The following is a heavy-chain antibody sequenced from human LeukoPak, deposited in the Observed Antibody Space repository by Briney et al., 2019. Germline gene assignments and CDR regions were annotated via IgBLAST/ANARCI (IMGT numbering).Heavy chain of an antibody. Sequence: SETLSLTCTVSGGSISSGSYYWSWIRQPAGKGLEWIGRIYTSGNTNYNPSLKSLVTISVDTSKNQSSLKLSSVTAADTAVYYCARDRAYYYDSSGYHDAFDIWGQGTVVTVSS. J-gene: IGHJ3*02. CDR2: IYTSGNT. D-gene: IGHD3-22*01. CDR1: GGSISSGSYY. V-gene: IGHV4-61*02. CDR3: ARDRAYYYDSSGYHDAFDI.